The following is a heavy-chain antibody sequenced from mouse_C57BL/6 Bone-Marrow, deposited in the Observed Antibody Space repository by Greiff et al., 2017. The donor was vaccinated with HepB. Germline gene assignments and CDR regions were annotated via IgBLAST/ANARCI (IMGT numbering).Heavy chain of an antibody. Sequence: EVMLVESGPVLVKPGASVKMSCKASGYTFTDYYMNWVKQSHGKSLEWIGVINPYNGGTSYNQKFKGKATLTVDKSSSTAYMELNSLTSEDSAVYYCARRFTTVGFDYWGQGTTLTVSS. J-gene: IGHJ2*01. CDR1: GYTFTDYY. CDR3: ARRFTTVGFDY. D-gene: IGHD1-1*01. V-gene: IGHV1-19*01. CDR2: INPYNGGT.